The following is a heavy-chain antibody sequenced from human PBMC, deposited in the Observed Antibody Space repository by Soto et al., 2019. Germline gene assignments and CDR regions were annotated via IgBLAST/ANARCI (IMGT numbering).Heavy chain of an antibody. Sequence: SETLSLTCDVSGYSISSDYYWGWIRQPPGKGLEWIGSISQSGFIYYNPSLKSRVTISIDTPKNQFSLKLSSVTAADTAVYYCARDPPGYCTTTSCPTWFDPWGQGTLVTVSS. D-gene: IGHD2-2*01. V-gene: IGHV4-38-2*02. CDR1: GYSISSDYY. CDR2: ISQSGFI. CDR3: ARDPPGYCTTTSCPTWFDP. J-gene: IGHJ5*02.